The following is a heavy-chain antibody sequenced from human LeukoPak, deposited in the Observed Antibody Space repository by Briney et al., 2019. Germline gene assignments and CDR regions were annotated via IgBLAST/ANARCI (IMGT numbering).Heavy chain of an antibody. D-gene: IGHD2-21*01. V-gene: IGHV3-74*01. J-gene: IGHJ4*02. Sequence: PGGSLRLSCAASGFTFSSYGMHWVRQAPGKGLVWVSRINSDGSSRSYADSVKGRFTISRDSAKNTLYLEMNSLRAEDTAVYYCARVWLDPQPSFDYWGQGTLVTVSS. CDR2: INSDGSSR. CDR1: GFTFSSYG. CDR3: ARVWLDPQPSFDY.